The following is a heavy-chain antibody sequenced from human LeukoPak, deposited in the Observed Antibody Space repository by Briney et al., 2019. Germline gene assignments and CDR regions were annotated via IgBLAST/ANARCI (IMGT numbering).Heavy chain of an antibody. Sequence: SETLSLTCTVSGGSISSGGYYWSWLRQPPGKGLEWIGYIYHSGSTYYNPSLKSRVTISVDTSKNQFSLKLSSVTAADTAVYYCASQRWLQYPFDYWGQGTLVTVSS. V-gene: IGHV4-30-2*01. D-gene: IGHD5-24*01. CDR3: ASQRWLQYPFDY. J-gene: IGHJ4*02. CDR2: IYHSGST. CDR1: GGSISSGGYY.